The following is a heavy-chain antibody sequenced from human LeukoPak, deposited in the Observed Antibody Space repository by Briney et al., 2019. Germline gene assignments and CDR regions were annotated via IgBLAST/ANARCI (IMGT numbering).Heavy chain of an antibody. Sequence: ASVKVSCKASGYTFTSYGISWVRQAPGQGLEWMGWISAYNGNTNYAQKLQGRVTMTTDTSTSTAYMELRSLRSDDTAVYYCARDEQQPIRPHYYGMDVWGQGTTVTVSS. J-gene: IGHJ6*02. CDR3: ARDEQQPIRPHYYGMDV. D-gene: IGHD6-13*01. CDR2: ISAYNGNT. V-gene: IGHV1-18*01. CDR1: GYTFTSYG.